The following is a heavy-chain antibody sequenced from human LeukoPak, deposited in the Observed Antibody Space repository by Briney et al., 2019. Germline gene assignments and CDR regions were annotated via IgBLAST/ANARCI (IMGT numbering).Heavy chain of an antibody. CDR3: ADYNTYYYVSSGYYYGY. J-gene: IGHJ4*02. V-gene: IGHV1-69*04. D-gene: IGHD3-22*01. CDR2: IITILGIA. Sequence: SVKLSCKAAGGTVSSYAISWVRQSPGQGLGWRGRIITILGIANSDKKFHSRVTINANNSMSTDYMDLRSLRSAETAVYYSADYNTYYYVSSGYYYGYWGQGTLVTVSS. CDR1: GGTVSSYA.